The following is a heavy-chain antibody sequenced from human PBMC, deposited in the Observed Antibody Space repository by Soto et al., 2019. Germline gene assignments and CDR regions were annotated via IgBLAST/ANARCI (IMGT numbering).Heavy chain of an antibody. D-gene: IGHD2-2*02. CDR1: GFTFISYS. V-gene: IGHV3-21*01. Sequence: GGSLRLSCAAAGFTFISYSMNWVRQAPGKGLEWVSYINSSSNYIYYADSVKGRFTISRDNAKNSLYLQMNSLRAEDTAVYYCARDQAGGYCSSTSCYRSYYYYGMDVWGQGTTVTVSS. CDR3: ARDQAGGYCSSTSCYRSYYYYGMDV. J-gene: IGHJ6*02. CDR2: INSSSNYI.